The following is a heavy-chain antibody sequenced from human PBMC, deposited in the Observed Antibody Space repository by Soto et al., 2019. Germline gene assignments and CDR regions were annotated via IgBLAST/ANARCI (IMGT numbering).Heavy chain of an antibody. Sequence: EVQLVESGGDLVQPGGSLRLSCAASGFTFSNYWMHWVRQAPGKGLVWVSRINGDGTGTNYADSVKGQFTISRDNAKNTLYLQMNSLRAEDMAVYYCGRGASGSYRLDYWGQGTLVTVSS. CDR1: GFTFSNYW. CDR3: GRGASGSYRLDY. D-gene: IGHD3-10*01. CDR2: INGDGTGT. V-gene: IGHV3-74*01. J-gene: IGHJ4*02.